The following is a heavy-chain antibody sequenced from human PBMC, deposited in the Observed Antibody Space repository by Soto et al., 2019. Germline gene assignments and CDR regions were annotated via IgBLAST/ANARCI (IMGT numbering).Heavy chain of an antibody. J-gene: IGHJ3*02. CDR3: ARVLVGCGGDYSCRDAFDI. D-gene: IGHD2-21*02. CDR1: GGSFSGYY. V-gene: IGHV4-34*01. Sequence: PSETLSLTCAFYGGSFSGYYWSWIRQPPGKGLEWIGEINHSGSTNYNPSLKSRVTISVDTSKNQFSLKLSSVTAADTAVYYCARVLVGCGGDYSCRDAFDIWGQGTMVTVSS. CDR2: INHSGST.